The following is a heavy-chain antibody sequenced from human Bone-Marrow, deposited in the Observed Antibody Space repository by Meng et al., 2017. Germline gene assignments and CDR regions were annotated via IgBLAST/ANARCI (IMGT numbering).Heavy chain of an antibody. CDR3: ARGGDFDP. CDR1: GNTFTTYT. Sequence: QVQLVQSGSALKKPGASVKVSCKASGNTFTTYTINWVRQAHGRGLEWMGWISTNTGNPTYVQGFTGRFVFSLDTSVSTAYLQISSLEAADTAVYYCARGGDFDPWGQGTLVTVSS. CDR2: ISTNTGNP. D-gene: IGHD2/OR15-2a*01. V-gene: IGHV7-4-1*02. J-gene: IGHJ5*02.